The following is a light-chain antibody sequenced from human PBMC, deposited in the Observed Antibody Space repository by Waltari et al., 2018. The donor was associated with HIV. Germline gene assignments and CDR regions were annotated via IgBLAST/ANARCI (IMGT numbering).Light chain of an antibody. Sequence: QSALTQPPSASGSPGQSVTISCTGTTSALGGYNYVSWYKQHPGSAPRLILYDVTKRPSGVPDRFSGSKSGNTASLTVSGLQAEDEAEYYCNSYAGSSKSYVFGTGTKVTVL. CDR3: NSYAGSSKSYV. CDR2: DVT. CDR1: TSALGGYNY. V-gene: IGLV2-8*01. J-gene: IGLJ1*01.